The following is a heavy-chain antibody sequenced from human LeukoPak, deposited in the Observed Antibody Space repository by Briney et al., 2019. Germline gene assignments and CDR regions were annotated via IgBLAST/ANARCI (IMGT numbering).Heavy chain of an antibody. CDR3: ARQLRADYYDSSGVWYFDL. Sequence: PSETLSLTCTVSGGSISSSSYYWGWIRQPPGKGLEWIGSIYYSGSTYYNPSLKSRVTISVDTSKNQFSLKLSSVTAADTAVYYCARQLRADYYDSSGVWYFDLWGRGPLVTVSS. CDR2: IYYSGST. D-gene: IGHD3-22*01. J-gene: IGHJ2*01. V-gene: IGHV4-39*01. CDR1: GGSISSSSYY.